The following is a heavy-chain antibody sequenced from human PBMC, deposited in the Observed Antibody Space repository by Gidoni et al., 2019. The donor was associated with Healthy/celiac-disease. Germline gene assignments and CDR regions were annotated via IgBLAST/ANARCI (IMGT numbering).Heavy chain of an antibody. CDR2: ISGSGGST. V-gene: IGHV3-23*01. Sequence: EVQLLESGGGLVQPGGSLRLSCAASGFTFSRYAMSWVRQAPGKGLEWVSAISGSGGSTYYADSVKGRFTISRDNSKNTLYLQMNSLRAEDTAVYYCAKEMTYYYDSSGSFLDYWGQGTLVTVSS. CDR3: AKEMTYYYDSSGSFLDY. CDR1: GFTFSRYA. D-gene: IGHD3-22*01. J-gene: IGHJ4*02.